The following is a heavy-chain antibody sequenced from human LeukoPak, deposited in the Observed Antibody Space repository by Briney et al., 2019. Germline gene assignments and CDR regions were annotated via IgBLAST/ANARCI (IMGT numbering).Heavy chain of an antibody. J-gene: IGHJ6*03. CDR1: GFTFSSYE. Sequence: GGSLRPSCAASGFTFSSYEMNWVRQAPGKGLEWVSYISSRGSTIYYADSVKGRFTLSRDNAKNSLYLQMNSLKTEDTAVYYCTRVGYCSGGSCYGYYYYMDVWGKGTTVTVSS. V-gene: IGHV3-48*03. CDR3: TRVGYCSGGSCYGYYYYMDV. D-gene: IGHD2-15*01. CDR2: ISSRGSTI.